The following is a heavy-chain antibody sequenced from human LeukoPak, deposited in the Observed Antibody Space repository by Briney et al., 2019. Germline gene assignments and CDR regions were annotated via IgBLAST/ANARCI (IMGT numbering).Heavy chain of an antibody. CDR2: IYYSGST. V-gene: IGHV4-59*01. Sequence: SETLPLTCTVSGGSISSYYWSWIRQPPGKGLEWIGYIYYSGSTNYNPSLKSRVTISVDTSKNQFSLKLSSVTAADTAVYYCARVGRLLWFGELLTNWFDPWGQGTLVTVSS. CDR3: ARVGRLLWFGELLTNWFDP. D-gene: IGHD3-10*01. J-gene: IGHJ5*02. CDR1: GGSISSYY.